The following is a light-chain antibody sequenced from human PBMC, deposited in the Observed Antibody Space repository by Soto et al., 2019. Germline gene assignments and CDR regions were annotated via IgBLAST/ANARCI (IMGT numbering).Light chain of an antibody. CDR3: QQYNAYTWT. CDR2: QAS. Sequence: DIQMTQSPSTLSASVGDRVTITCRASQSISTWLAWYQQKPGKAPKLLIYQASSLESGAPSRFSGSGSGTEFTLTISSLKRDDFATYYCQQYNAYTWTFGQGTKVEIK. CDR1: QSISTW. V-gene: IGKV1-5*03. J-gene: IGKJ1*01.